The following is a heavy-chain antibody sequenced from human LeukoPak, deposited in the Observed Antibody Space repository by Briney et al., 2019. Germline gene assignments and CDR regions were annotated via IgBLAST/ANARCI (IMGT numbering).Heavy chain of an antibody. Sequence: GGSLRLSCAASGFTFSTYSWNWVRQAPGKGLEWFSFISSSSEYIYYADSVKGRFIISRDNAKNSLYLQVNSLRAEDTAVYYCARAQTPYYGGDEIAYWGQGTLVTVSS. CDR1: GFTFSTYS. CDR3: ARAQTPYYGGDEIAY. V-gene: IGHV3-21*01. D-gene: IGHD2-21*01. CDR2: ISSSSEYI. J-gene: IGHJ4*02.